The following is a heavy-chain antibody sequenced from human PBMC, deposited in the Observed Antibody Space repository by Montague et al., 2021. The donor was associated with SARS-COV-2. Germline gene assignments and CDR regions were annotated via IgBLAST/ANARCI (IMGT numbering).Heavy chain of an antibody. Sequence: SETLFLTCTVSGGSITGYYWSWLRRSPGKGLEWTAYIYDGGAVNYNPSLGSRVSISTDTSKNQLSLKVNSVTAADTAVYYCVRDHPYGGPRGAYDIWGQGTVVTVSS. D-gene: IGHD4-23*01. CDR2: IYDGGAV. CDR1: GGSITGYY. J-gene: IGHJ3*02. CDR3: VRDHPYGGPRGAYDI. V-gene: IGHV4-59*01.